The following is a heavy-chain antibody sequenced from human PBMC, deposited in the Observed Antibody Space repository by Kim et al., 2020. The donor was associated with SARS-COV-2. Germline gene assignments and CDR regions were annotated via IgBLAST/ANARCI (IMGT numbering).Heavy chain of an antibody. CDR3: ARAPMVRGVSYYYYGMDV. Sequence: SETLSLTCAVYGGSFSGYYWSWIRQPPGKGLEWIGEINHSGSTNYNPSLKSRVTISVDTSKNQFSLKLSSVTAADTAVYYCARAPMVRGVSYYYYGMDVWGQGTTVTVSS. J-gene: IGHJ6*02. CDR2: INHSGST. CDR1: GGSFSGYY. D-gene: IGHD3-10*01. V-gene: IGHV4-34*01.